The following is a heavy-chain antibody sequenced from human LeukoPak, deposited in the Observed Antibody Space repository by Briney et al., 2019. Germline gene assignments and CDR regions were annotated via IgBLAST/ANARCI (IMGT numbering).Heavy chain of an antibody. D-gene: IGHD6-6*01. J-gene: IGHJ4*02. CDR1: GFTFSIYG. V-gene: IGHV3-30*18. CDR2: ISYDGSNK. Sequence: GGSLRLSCAASGFTFSIYGMHWVRQAPGKGLEWVAVISYDGSNKYYADSVKGRFTISRDNSKNTLYLQMNSLRAEDTAVYYCAKDLSSSLDYWGQGTLVTVSS. CDR3: AKDLSSSLDY.